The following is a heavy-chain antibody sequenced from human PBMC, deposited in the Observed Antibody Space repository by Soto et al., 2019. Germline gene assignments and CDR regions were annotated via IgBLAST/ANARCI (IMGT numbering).Heavy chain of an antibody. J-gene: IGHJ4*02. Sequence: QVQLVESGGGVVQPGRSLRLSCAASGFTFSSYAMHWVRQAPGKGLEWVAVISYDGSNKYCADSVKGRFTISRDNSKNTLYLQMNSLRAEDTAVYYCARDSGGSGYYYFFDYWGQGTLVTVSS. CDR3: ARDSGGSGYYYFFDY. D-gene: IGHD3-22*01. CDR2: ISYDGSNK. V-gene: IGHV3-30-3*01. CDR1: GFTFSSYA.